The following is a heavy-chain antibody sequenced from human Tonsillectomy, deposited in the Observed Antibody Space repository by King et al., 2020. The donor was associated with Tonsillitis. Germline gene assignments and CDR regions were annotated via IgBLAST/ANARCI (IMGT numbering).Heavy chain of an antibody. J-gene: IGHJ4*02. CDR2: ISWNSGSI. CDR1: GFTFDDYA. V-gene: IGHV3-9*01. D-gene: IGHD6-19*01. Sequence: VQLVESGGGLVQPGRSLRLSCAASGFTFDDYAMYWVRQAPGKGLEWVSGISWNSGSIDYADSVKGRFTISRDNAKTSLYLQMNSLRAEDTALYYCAKDMGQWLGGGLDYWGQGTLVTVSS. CDR3: AKDMGQWLGGGLDY.